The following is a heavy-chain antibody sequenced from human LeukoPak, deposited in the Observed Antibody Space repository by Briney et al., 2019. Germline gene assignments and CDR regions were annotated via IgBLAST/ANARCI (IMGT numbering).Heavy chain of an antibody. Sequence: KSSETLSLTCTVSGDSVSRSSYYWGWIRQPPGKGLEWIGSIYYSGSTYHNPSLKSRVTISVDTSKNQFSLKMRSVTAADTAVYYCASRSLFYDSSGYYWWGQGTLVTVSS. J-gene: IGHJ4*02. V-gene: IGHV4-39*01. CDR1: GDSVSRSSYY. CDR2: IYYSGST. D-gene: IGHD3-22*01. CDR3: ASRSLFYDSSGYYW.